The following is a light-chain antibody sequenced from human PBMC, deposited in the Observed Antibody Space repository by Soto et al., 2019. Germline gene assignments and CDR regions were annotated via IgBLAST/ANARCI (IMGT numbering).Light chain of an antibody. CDR1: ESVSRW. Sequence: DIQMTQSPSTLSASVGDRVTITCRASESVSRWLAWYQQKPGRTPKLLIYQASTLETGVPSRFSGSGSGTEFTLTIGTLQLEDFAIYATKKYTFYSQAFAQGTKVETK. CDR2: QAS. V-gene: IGKV1-5*03. CDR3: KKYTFYSQA. J-gene: IGKJ1*01.